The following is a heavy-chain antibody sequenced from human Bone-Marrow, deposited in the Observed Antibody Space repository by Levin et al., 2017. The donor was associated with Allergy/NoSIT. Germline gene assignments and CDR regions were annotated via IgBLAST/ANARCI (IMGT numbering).Heavy chain of an antibody. CDR3: ASADWGASFFDY. CDR2: IHRGGGT. D-gene: IGHD7-27*01. CDR1: GFTVNTYY. V-gene: IGHV3-53*01. Sequence: GASVKVSCAASGFTVNTYYMNWVRQAPGKGLEWVSVIHRGGGTFYADSVKGRFTISRDNSKNTLYLQMNSLTAEDTAVYYCASADWGASFFDYWGQGTLVTVSS. J-gene: IGHJ4*02.